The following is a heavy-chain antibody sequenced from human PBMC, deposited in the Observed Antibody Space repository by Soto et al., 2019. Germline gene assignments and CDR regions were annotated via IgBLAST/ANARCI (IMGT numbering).Heavy chain of an antibody. V-gene: IGHV4-31*03. CDR1: GGSISSGGYY. CDR3: ARDVEGPEYCSGGSCSDAFDI. Sequence: QVQLQESGPGLVKPSQTLSLTCTVSGGSISSGGYYWSWIRQHPGKGLEWIGYIYYSGSTYYNPSLKSRVTISVDTSKNQFSLKLSSVTAADTAVYYCARDVEGPEYCSGGSCSDAFDIWGQGTMVTVSS. CDR2: IYYSGST. J-gene: IGHJ3*02. D-gene: IGHD2-15*01.